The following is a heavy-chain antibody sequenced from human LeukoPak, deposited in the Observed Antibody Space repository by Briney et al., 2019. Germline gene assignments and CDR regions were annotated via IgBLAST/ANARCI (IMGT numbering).Heavy chain of an antibody. CDR1: GYTFTGYY. CDR2: MNPTSGYT. Sequence: ASVKVSCKASGYTFTGYYMHWVRQAPGQGLEWMGWMNPTSGYTGYAQKFQGRITLTRDTSISTAYMELSSLRSDDTAVYYCARMRGYSLGYWYLDVWGRGTLVSVSS. CDR3: ARMRGYSLGYWYLDV. V-gene: IGHV1-2*02. D-gene: IGHD5-18*01. J-gene: IGHJ2*01.